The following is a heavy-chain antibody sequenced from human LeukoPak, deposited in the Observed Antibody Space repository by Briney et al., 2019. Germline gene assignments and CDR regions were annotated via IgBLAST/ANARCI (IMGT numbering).Heavy chain of an antibody. V-gene: IGHV1-69*05. D-gene: IGHD3-10*01. CDR2: ITPIFGTA. CDR3: AREHLYGSGSCFDY. Sequence: SVKVSCKASGGTFSNYAISWVRQAPGQGLEWMGMITPIFGTANYAQKFQGRVTITTDEFTSTVYMELSSLRSEDTAVYYCAREHLYGSGSCFDYWGQGTLATVSS. J-gene: IGHJ4*02. CDR1: GGTFSNYA.